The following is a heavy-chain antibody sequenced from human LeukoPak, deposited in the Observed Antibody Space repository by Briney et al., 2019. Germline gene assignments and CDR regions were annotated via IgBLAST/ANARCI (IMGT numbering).Heavy chain of an antibody. CDR1: GFTFSSYA. CDR2: ISGSGDST. D-gene: IGHD5-12*01. CDR3: AKGSSGYDWGYYYMDV. V-gene: IGHV3-23*01. J-gene: IGHJ6*03. Sequence: GGSLRLSCAASGFTFSSYAMRWVRQAPGKGLEWVSAISGSGDSTYYADYVKGRFTISRDNSKNTLYLQMNSLRVEDTAVYHCAKGSSGYDWGYYYMDVWGKGTTVTVSS.